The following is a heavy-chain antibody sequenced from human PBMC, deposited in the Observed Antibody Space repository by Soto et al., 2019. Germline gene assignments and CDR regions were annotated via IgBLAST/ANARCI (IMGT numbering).Heavy chain of an antibody. CDR3: ARAVYGDDEIIRTWNCYFDL. J-gene: IGHJ2*01. D-gene: IGHD4-17*01. CDR1: GFSLSTSGMC. Sequence: SGPTLVNPTQTLTLTCTFSGFSLSTSGMCVSWIRQPPGKALEWLARIDWDDDKYYSTSLKTRLTISKDTSKTQVVLTMTNMDPVDTATYYCARAVYGDDEIIRTWNCYFDLWGRGTLVTVDS. CDR2: IDWDDDK. V-gene: IGHV2-70*11.